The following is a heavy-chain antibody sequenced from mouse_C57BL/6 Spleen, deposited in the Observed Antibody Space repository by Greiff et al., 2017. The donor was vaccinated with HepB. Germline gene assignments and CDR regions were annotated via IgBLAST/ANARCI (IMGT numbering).Heavy chain of an antibody. CDR1: GYTFTSYG. CDR2: IYPRSGNT. V-gene: IGHV1-81*01. Sequence: QVQLQQSGAELARPGASVKLSCKASGYTFTSYGISWVKQRTGQGLEWIGEIYPRSGNTYYNEKFKGKATLTADKSSSTAYMELRSLTSEDSAVYFCARKGLRYGNYDDYWGQGTTLAVSS. D-gene: IGHD2-1*01. J-gene: IGHJ2*01. CDR3: ARKGLRYGNYDDY.